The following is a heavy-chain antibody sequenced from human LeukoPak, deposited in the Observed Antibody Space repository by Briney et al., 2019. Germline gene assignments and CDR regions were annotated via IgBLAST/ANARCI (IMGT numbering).Heavy chain of an antibody. Sequence: GGSLRLSCAASGFTFSNYAMSWVRQAPGKGLEWVSAIRGNGVTTYDADSVKGRFTISRDNSKNTLYLQMNSLRAEDTAVYYCASGYPFDYWGQGTLVTVSS. CDR2: IRGNGVTT. V-gene: IGHV3-23*01. CDR3: ASGYPFDY. CDR1: GFTFSNYA. D-gene: IGHD6-25*01. J-gene: IGHJ4*02.